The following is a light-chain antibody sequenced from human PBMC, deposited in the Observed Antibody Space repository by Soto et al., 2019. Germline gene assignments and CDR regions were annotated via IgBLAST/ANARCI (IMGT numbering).Light chain of an antibody. Sequence: DIQMTQSPSTLSTTVGDRVTITCRASQSIARWVAWYQQKPGKAPKLLIYDASSLESGVPSRLNGSVSGTEFTLTIISLQPDDFATYYFQQYNSYWTFGQGTKVDIK. J-gene: IGKJ1*01. CDR3: QQYNSYWT. V-gene: IGKV1-5*01. CDR2: DAS. CDR1: QSIARW.